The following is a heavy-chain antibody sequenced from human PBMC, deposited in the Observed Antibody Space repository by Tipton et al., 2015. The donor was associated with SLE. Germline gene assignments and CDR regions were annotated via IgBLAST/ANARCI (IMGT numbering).Heavy chain of an antibody. J-gene: IGHJ4*02. CDR1: GFTFSTYT. Sequence: SLRLSCAASGFTFSTYTINWVRQAPGKGLEWVSSISSSSRYIYYADSVKGRFTISRDNARNSVFLQMNSLRAEDTAVYYCAKVRSSSPGFDYWGQGTLVTVSS. D-gene: IGHD6-6*01. CDR3: AKVRSSSPGFDY. CDR2: ISSSSRYI. V-gene: IGHV3-21*01.